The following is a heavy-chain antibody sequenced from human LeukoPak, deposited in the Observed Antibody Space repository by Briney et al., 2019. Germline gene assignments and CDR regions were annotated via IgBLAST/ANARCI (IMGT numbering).Heavy chain of an antibody. Sequence: GGSLTLSCAASGFTFSHYAMHWVRQAPGKGLEWVAVIWSDGTNMYYADSVKGRFTIYRDDSQKRVYLQMNSRRAEDTAVYYCARYAQRGFDYSNSLDYWGQGALVTVSS. CDR3: ARYAQRGFDYSNSLDY. CDR2: IWSDGTNM. CDR1: GFTFSHYA. D-gene: IGHD4-11*01. J-gene: IGHJ4*02. V-gene: IGHV3-33*01.